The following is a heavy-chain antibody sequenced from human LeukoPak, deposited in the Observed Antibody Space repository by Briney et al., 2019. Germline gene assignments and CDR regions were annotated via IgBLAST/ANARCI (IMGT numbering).Heavy chain of an antibody. CDR3: ARGGSKQEY. Sequence: PSETLSLTCTVSGGSISSYYWSWLRQPPGKGLEWIGYIYYTGSTNYNPSLKSRVTISVDTSKNQFSLKLSSVTAADTAVYYCARGGSKQEYWGQGTLVSVSS. J-gene: IGHJ4*02. V-gene: IGHV4-59*01. CDR1: GGSISSYY. D-gene: IGHD2-15*01. CDR2: IYYTGST.